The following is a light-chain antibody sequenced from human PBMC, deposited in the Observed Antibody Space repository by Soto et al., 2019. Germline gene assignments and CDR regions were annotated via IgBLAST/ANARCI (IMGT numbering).Light chain of an antibody. J-gene: IGKJ1*01. CDR3: QQYGSSPT. CDR1: QSVSSSY. Sequence: EIVLTQSPGTLSLSPGERATLSCRASQSVSSSYLACYQQKPGQAPRLLIYGASSRATGIPDRFSGSGSGTDFTLTISRLEPEDFEVYYCQQYGSSPTFGQGTKVEIK. CDR2: GAS. V-gene: IGKV3-20*01.